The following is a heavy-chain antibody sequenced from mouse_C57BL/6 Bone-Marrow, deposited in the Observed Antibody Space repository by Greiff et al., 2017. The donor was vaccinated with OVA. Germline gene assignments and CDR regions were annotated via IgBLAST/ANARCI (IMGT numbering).Heavy chain of an antibody. CDR1: GFSLTSYG. Sequence: VKLVESGPGLVQPSQSLSITCTVSGFSLTSYGVHWVRQSPGKGLEWLGVIWSGGSTDYNAAFISRLSISKDNSKSQVFFKMNSLQADDTAIYYCARRGDYDGGRGYYFDYWGQGTTLTVSS. CDR3: ARRGDYDGGRGYYFDY. D-gene: IGHD2-4*01. V-gene: IGHV2-2*01. CDR2: IWSGGST. J-gene: IGHJ2*01.